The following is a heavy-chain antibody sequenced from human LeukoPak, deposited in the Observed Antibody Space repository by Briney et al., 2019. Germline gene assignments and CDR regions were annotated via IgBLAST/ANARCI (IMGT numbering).Heavy chain of an antibody. CDR1: GGTFSSYA. J-gene: IGHJ3*02. V-gene: IGHV1-69*05. D-gene: IGHD6-13*01. CDR3: ARRGGSSSWNDAFDI. Sequence: SVKVSCKASGGTFSSYAISWVRQAPGQGLEWMGGIIPIFGTANYAQKFQGRVTITTDESTSTAYMELSSLRSEDTAVYYCARRGGSSSWNDAFDIWGQGTMVTVSS. CDR2: IIPIFGTA.